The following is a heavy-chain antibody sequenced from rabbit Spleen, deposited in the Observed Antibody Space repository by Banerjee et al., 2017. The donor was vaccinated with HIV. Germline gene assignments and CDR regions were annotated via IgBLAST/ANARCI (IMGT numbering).Heavy chain of an antibody. V-gene: IGHV1S45*01. Sequence: QEQLEESGGDLVKPEGSLTLTCTASGFSFSDNYYMCWVRQAPGKGLEWIGCIWTSNDLTYYASWAKGRFTISKPSSTTVTLQMTSLTAADTATYFCARCLVANNGAIAYTTTFGLWGPGTLVTVS. D-gene: IGHD6-1*01. CDR3: ARCLVANNGAIAYTTTFGL. CDR1: GFSFSDNYY. CDR2: IWTSNDLT. J-gene: IGHJ4*01.